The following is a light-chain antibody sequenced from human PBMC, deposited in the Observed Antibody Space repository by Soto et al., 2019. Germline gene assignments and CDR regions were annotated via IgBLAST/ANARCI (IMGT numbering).Light chain of an antibody. V-gene: IGKV1-5*03. CDR2: KAS. J-gene: IGKJ1*01. CDR1: QSISSW. CDR3: LQYNSFSTWT. Sequence: DIQMTQSPSTLSASVGDRVTITCRASQSISSWLAWYQQKPGKAPKLLIYKASSLESGVPSTFSGSGSGTEFTLTISSLQPDYFSTYYCLQYNSFSTWTFGQGTKVEI.